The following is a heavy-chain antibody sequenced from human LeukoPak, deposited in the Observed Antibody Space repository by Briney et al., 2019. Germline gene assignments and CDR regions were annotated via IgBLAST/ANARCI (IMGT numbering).Heavy chain of an antibody. D-gene: IGHD3-22*01. CDR2: ISSSSSTI. V-gene: IGHV3-48*01. Sequence: GGSLRLSCAASGFTFSSYSMNWVRQAPGKGLEWVSYISSSSSTIYYADSVKGRFTISRDNAKNTLYLQMNSLRAEDTAVYYCAGRYDSSGYPLHWGQGTLVTVSS. CDR3: AGRYDSSGYPLH. CDR1: GFTFSSYS. J-gene: IGHJ4*02.